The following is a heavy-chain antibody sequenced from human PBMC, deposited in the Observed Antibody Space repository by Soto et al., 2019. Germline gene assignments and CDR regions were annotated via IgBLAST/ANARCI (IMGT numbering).Heavy chain of an antibody. Sequence: SETLSLTCTVSGGSISSGDYYWSWIRQPPGKGLEWIGYIYYSGSTYYNPSLKSRVTISVDTSKNQFSLKLSSVTAADTAVYYCARWWFGEFFDYWGQGNLVTFSS. J-gene: IGHJ4*02. CDR1: GGSISSGDYY. CDR2: IYYSGST. V-gene: IGHV4-30-4*01. CDR3: ARWWFGEFFDY. D-gene: IGHD3-10*01.